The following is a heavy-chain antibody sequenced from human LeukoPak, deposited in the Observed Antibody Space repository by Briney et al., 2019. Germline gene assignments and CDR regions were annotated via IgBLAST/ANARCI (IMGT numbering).Heavy chain of an antibody. CDR3: ARDSDGGRREGAFDI. Sequence: GGSLGLSCAASGFTFSSYEMNWVRQAPGKGLEWVSYISSSGSTIYYADSVKGRFTISRDNAKNSLYLQMNSLRAEDTAVYYCARDSDGGRREGAFDIWGQGTMVTASS. V-gene: IGHV3-48*03. CDR2: ISSSGSTI. J-gene: IGHJ3*02. D-gene: IGHD1-26*01. CDR1: GFTFSSYE.